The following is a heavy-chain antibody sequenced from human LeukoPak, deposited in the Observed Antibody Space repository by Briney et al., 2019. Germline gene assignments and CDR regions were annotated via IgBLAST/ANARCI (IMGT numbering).Heavy chain of an antibody. V-gene: IGHV4-34*01. CDR1: GGSFSGYY. J-gene: IGHJ4*02. Sequence: SETLSLTCAVYGGSFSGYYWSWIRQPPGKGLEWIGEINHSGSTNYNPSLKSRVTISVDTSKNQFSLKLSSVTAADTAVYYCARRAERYCSSTSCYTLDYWGQGTLVTVSS. D-gene: IGHD2-2*02. CDR3: ARRAERYCSSTSCYTLDY. CDR2: INHSGST.